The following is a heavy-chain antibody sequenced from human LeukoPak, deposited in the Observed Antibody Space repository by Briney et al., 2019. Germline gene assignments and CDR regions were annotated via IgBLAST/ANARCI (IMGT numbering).Heavy chain of an antibody. V-gene: IGHV3-30*19. CDR3: ARDVATAEVGGYYYGMDV. D-gene: IGHD6-13*01. CDR1: GFIFSSYG. Sequence: PGGSLRLSCAASGFIFSSYGMHWVRQAPGKGLEWVAVISYDGSNKYYADSVKGRFTISRDNSKNTLYLQMNSLRAEDTAVYYCARDVATAEVGGYYYGMDVWGQGTTVTVSS. J-gene: IGHJ6*02. CDR2: ISYDGSNK.